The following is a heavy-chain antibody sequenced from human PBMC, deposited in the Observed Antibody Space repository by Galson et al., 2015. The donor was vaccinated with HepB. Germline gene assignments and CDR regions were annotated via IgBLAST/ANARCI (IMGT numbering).Heavy chain of an antibody. CDR3: AKDGIMVANNPYHFHY. D-gene: IGHD2-15*01. V-gene: IGHV3-23*01. J-gene: IGHJ4*02. Sequence: SLRLSCAASGFSFTRYAMTWVRQAPGKGLEWVSSITSSGGNSYYTDSVKGRFTVSRDNSKNTLLLQLNRQRAEDTAMYLCAKDGIMVANNPYHFHYWGQGTLVTVSS. CDR2: ITSSGGNS. CDR1: GFSFTRYA.